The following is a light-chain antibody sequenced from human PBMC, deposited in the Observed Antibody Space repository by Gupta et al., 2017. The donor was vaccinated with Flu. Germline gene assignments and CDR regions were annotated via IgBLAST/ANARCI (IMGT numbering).Light chain of an antibody. J-gene: IGLJ2*01. CDR2: DNN. CDR3: NSRYSTDNNQAV. CDR1: TLRNSY. V-gene: IGLV3-19*01. Sequence: PASITSQGATLRNSYEGWYQHNPAQAPGLIIYDNNIRHPGCAARLSGSSSGYTAAVTITWAPAAEEADYYCNSRYSTDNNQAVFGGGTKLTVL.